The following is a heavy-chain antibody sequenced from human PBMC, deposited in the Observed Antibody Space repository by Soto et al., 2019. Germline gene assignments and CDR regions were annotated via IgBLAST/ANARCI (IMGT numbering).Heavy chain of an antibody. CDR2: ISTSGTTT. CDR3: VTSLSGYYYNY. V-gene: IGHV3-48*03. Sequence: EMQLLESGGGLVQPGGSLKLSCAASGFTLSTYEMMWVRQAPGKGLEWVSYISTSGTTTYYADSVRGRFTISRDNAKNSLDLQMNSLRAEDTAVYYCVTSLSGYYYNYWGQGTLVTVSS. D-gene: IGHD3-22*01. J-gene: IGHJ4*02. CDR1: GFTLSTYE.